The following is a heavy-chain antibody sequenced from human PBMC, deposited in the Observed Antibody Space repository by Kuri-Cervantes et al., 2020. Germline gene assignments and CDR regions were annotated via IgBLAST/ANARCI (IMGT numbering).Heavy chain of an antibody. J-gene: IGHJ6*02. CDR2: IRSSSSTI. D-gene: IGHD3-16*01. CDR1: GFTFSNYN. V-gene: IGHV3-48*04. Sequence: GGSLRLSCAASGFTFSNYNMNWVRQAPGKGLEWVSYIRSSSSTIYYVDSVEGRFTISRDNGKNTLYLQMNSLRAEETAVYYCLRDYGGVWGQGTTVTVSS. CDR3: LRDYGGV.